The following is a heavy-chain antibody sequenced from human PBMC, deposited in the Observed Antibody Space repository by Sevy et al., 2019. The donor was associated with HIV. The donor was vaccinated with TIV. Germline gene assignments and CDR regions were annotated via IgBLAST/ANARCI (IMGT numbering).Heavy chain of an antibody. D-gene: IGHD6-19*01. Sequence: SETLSLTCTVSGGSISSSSYYWGWIRQPTGKWREWIGSIYYSGSTYYNPSLKSRVTISVDTSKNQFSLKLSSVTAADTAVYYCARQGRGGSGWYKGEDYWGQGTLVTVSS. J-gene: IGHJ4*02. CDR3: ARQGRGGSGWYKGEDY. V-gene: IGHV4-39*01. CDR2: IYYSGST. CDR1: GGSISSSSYY.